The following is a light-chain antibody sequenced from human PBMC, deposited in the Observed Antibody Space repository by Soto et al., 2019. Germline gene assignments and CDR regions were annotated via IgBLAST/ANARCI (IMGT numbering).Light chain of an antibody. CDR2: DAS. CDR3: QQRSNWPIT. Sequence: EIVLTQSPATLSLSPGDRATLSCRASQSVSSYFAWYQQKRGQAPRLLIYDASNRATGIPARFSGSGSGTDFTLTISSLEPEDFAVYYCQQRSNWPITFGQGTRLEIK. CDR1: QSVSSY. V-gene: IGKV3-11*01. J-gene: IGKJ5*01.